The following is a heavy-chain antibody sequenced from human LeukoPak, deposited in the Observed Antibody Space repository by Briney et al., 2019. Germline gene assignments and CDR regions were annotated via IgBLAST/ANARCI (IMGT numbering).Heavy chain of an antibody. CDR1: GGSISSGGYY. CDR2: IYYSGST. Sequence: PSETLSLTCTVSGGSISSGGYYWSWIRQHPGKGLEWIGYIYYSGSTYYNPSLKSRVTISVDTSKNQFSLKLSSVTAADTAVYYCARESRSGYYYYYYGMDVWGQGPRSPSP. CDR3: ARESRSGYYYYYYGMDV. J-gene: IGHJ6*02. V-gene: IGHV4-31*03. D-gene: IGHD3-22*01.